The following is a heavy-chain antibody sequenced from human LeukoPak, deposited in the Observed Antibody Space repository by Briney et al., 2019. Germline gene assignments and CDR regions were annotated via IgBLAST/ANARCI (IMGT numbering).Heavy chain of an antibody. J-gene: IGHJ4*02. CDR2: INTNTGNP. CDR1: GYTFTSYA. CDR3: ASEVAVAGTKDFDY. V-gene: IGHV7-4-1*02. D-gene: IGHD6-19*01. Sequence: GASVKVSCKASGYTFTSYAMNWVRQAPGQGLEWMGWINTNTGNPTYAQSFTGRFVFSLDTSVSTAYLQISSLKAEDTAVYYCASEVAVAGTKDFDYWGQGTLVTVSS.